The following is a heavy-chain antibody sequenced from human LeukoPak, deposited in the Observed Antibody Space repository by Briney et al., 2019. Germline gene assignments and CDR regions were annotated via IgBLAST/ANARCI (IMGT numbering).Heavy chain of an antibody. CDR2: INHSGST. J-gene: IGHJ5*02. Sequence: SETLSLTCAVYGGSFSVYYWSWIRQPPGKGLEWIGEINHSGSTNYNPSLKSRVTISVDTSKNQFSLKLSSVTAADTAVYYCARAAAVQNNWFDPWGQGTLVTVSS. CDR1: GGSFSVYY. V-gene: IGHV4-34*01. CDR3: ARAAAVQNNWFDP. D-gene: IGHD6-13*01.